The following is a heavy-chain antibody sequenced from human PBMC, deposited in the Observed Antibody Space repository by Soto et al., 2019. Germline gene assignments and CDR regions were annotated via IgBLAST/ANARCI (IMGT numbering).Heavy chain of an antibody. V-gene: IGHV4-39*01. CDR3: AKNLPRTGRFDY. CDR1: GASITSTTYF. J-gene: IGHJ4*02. Sequence: ETLSLTGRLSGASITSTTYFWAWIRQPPGKGLEWVGSIYYSCKTHYNPSLKSRTTISVDRSRNQFSLQVSSVTAADTAVYYCAKNLPRTGRFDYWGQGTVVTVYS. CDR2: IYYSCKT.